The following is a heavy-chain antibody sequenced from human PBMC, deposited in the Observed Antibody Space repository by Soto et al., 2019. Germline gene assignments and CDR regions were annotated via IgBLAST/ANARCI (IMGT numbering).Heavy chain of an antibody. V-gene: IGHV3-15*01. CDR3: TTKTGCSSTSCVDY. Sequence: PGGSLRLSCAASGFTFCNAWMSWVRQAPGKGLEWVGRIKSKTDGGTTDYAAPVKGRFTISRDDSKNTLYLQMNSLKTEDTAVYYCTTKTGCSSTSCVDYWGQGTLVTVSS. CDR2: IKSKTDGGTT. J-gene: IGHJ4*02. D-gene: IGHD2-2*01. CDR1: GFTFCNAW.